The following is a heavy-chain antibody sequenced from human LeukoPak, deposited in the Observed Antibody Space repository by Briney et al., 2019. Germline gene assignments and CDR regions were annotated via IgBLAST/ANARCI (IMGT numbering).Heavy chain of an antibody. CDR3: AGCGGDCSTSDY. CDR2: ISGSGGST. CDR1: GFTVSSNY. J-gene: IGHJ4*02. V-gene: IGHV3-23*01. D-gene: IGHD2-21*02. Sequence: GGSLRLSCAASGFTVSSNYMSWVRQAPGKGLEWVSAISGSGGSTYYADSVKGRFTISRDNSKNTLYLQMNSLRAEDTAVYYCAGCGGDCSTSDYWGQGTLVTVSS.